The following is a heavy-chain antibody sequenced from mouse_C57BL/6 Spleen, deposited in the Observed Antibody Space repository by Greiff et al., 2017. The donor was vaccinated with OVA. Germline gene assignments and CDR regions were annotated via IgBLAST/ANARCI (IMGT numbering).Heavy chain of an antibody. D-gene: IGHD2-5*01. CDR3: ARVSNPDY. CDR2: IYPGDGDT. V-gene: IGHV1-82*01. CDR1: GYAFSSSW. Sequence: VKLMESGPELVKPGASVKISCKASGYAFSSSWMNWVKQRPGKGLEWIGRIYPGDGDTNYNGKFKGKATLTADKSSSTAYMQLSSLTSEDSAVYFCARVSNPDYWGQGTTLTVSS. J-gene: IGHJ2*01.